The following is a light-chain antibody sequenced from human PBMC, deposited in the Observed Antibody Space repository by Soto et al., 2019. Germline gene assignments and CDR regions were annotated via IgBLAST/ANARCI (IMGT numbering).Light chain of an antibody. CDR1: SSNIGSNY. Sequence: QSVLTQPPSASGTPGQRVTISCSGSSSNIGSNYVYWYQQLPGTAPKLLIYRNNQRPSGVPDRFSGSKSGTSASLAISGLRSEDEADYCCAAWDDSLSGLNWVFGGGTKLTVL. J-gene: IGLJ3*02. V-gene: IGLV1-47*01. CDR2: RNN. CDR3: AAWDDSLSGLNWV.